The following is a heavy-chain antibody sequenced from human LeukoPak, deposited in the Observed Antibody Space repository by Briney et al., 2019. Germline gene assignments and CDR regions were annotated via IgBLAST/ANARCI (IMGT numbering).Heavy chain of an antibody. J-gene: IGHJ5*02. CDR2: IYHSGST. Sequence: PSGTLSLTCVVSGGSISSSNWWSWVRQPPGKGLEWIGEIYHSGSTNYNPSLKSRVTISVDTSKKQFSLNLSSVTVADTAVYYCATRPDIAAAGPVWFDPWGQGTLVTVSS. D-gene: IGHD6-13*01. CDR3: ATRPDIAAAGPVWFDP. CDR1: GGSISSSNW. V-gene: IGHV4-4*02.